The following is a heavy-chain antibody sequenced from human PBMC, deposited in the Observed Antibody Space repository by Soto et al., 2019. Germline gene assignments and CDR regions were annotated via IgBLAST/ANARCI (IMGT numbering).Heavy chain of an antibody. V-gene: IGHV1-46*01. Sequence: ASVKVSCKASGYTFTSYYMHWVRQAPGPGLEWMGIINPSGGSTSYAQKFQGRVTMTRDTSTSTVYMELSSLRSEDTAVYYCARTNRGDRVAFGYFDYWGQGTLVTVSS. CDR3: ARTNRGDRVAFGYFDY. CDR1: GYTFTSYY. D-gene: IGHD2-21*02. CDR2: INPSGGST. J-gene: IGHJ4*02.